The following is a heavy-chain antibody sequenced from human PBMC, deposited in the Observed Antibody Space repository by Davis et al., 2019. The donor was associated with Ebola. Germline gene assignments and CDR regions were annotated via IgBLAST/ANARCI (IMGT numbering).Heavy chain of an antibody. J-gene: IGHJ6*02. CDR1: GYTFTSYG. CDR2: ISAYNGNT. Sequence: AASVKVSCKASGYTFTSYGISWVRQAPGQGLEWMGWISAYNGNTNYAQKLQGRVTMTTDTSTSTAYMELRSLRSGDTAVYYCAREPRSSWYGGLNYYYYGMDVWGQGTTVTVSS. CDR3: AREPRSSWYGGLNYYYYGMDV. V-gene: IGHV1-18*01. D-gene: IGHD6-13*01.